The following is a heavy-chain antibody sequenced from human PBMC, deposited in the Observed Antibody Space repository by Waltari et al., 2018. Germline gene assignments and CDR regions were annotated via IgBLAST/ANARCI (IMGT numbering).Heavy chain of an antibody. CDR3: ATDCSGGSCYSAY. Sequence: QVQLVQSGAEVKKPGSSVKVSCKASGVTFNNYAIIWVRQAPGQGLEWMGGIIPIVGSANYAQKFQDRVMITADESTNTAYMELSRLISEDTAVYYCATDCSGGSCYSAYWGQGTLVTVSS. D-gene: IGHD2-15*01. V-gene: IGHV1-69*12. CDR1: GVTFNNYA. J-gene: IGHJ4*02. CDR2: IIPIVGSA.